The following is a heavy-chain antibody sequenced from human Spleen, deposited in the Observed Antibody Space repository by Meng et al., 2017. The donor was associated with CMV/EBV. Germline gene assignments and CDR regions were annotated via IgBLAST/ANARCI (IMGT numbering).Heavy chain of an antibody. D-gene: IGHD3-10*01. J-gene: IGHJ6*02. Sequence: GGSLRLSCAASGFTVSTNYINWVRQAPGKGLEWVSVIYSGGSTYYADSVKGRFTFSRDNSKNTLFLQMNSLRPEDTAVYYCARQEWFDYGMDVWGQGTTVTVSS. CDR1: GFTVSTNY. V-gene: IGHV3-66*02. CDR3: ARQEWFDYGMDV. CDR2: IYSGGST.